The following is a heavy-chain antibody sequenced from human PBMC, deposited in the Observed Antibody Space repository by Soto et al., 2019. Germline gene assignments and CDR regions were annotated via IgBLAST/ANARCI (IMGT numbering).Heavy chain of an antibody. J-gene: IGHJ6*03. CDR1: GDSVSSNSAA. CDR3: ARTYDYIWGSYRSSYYYYMYV. D-gene: IGHD3-16*02. CDR2: TYYRSKWYN. V-gene: IGHV6-1*01. Sequence: SQTLSLTCAISGDSVSSNSAAWNWIRQSPSRGLEWLGRTYYRSKWYNDYAVSVKSRITINPDTSKNQFSLQLNSVTPEDTAVYYCARTYDYIWGSYRSSYYYYMYVWGKGTTVTVSS.